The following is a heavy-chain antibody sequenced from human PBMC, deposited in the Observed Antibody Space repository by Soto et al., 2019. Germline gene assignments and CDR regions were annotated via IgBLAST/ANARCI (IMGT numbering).Heavy chain of an antibody. D-gene: IGHD1-26*01. CDR3: ARVRIVGARDIDF. Sequence: QVHLVQSGGEVKKPGASLKVSCKASGYTFNRHGITWVRQAPGQGLEWMGWISGYNGDINYEQKFQGRVTLSSDTLTSTVYLELKSLIFDDTAVYYCARVRIVGARDIDFWGQGTLVTVSS. J-gene: IGHJ4*02. CDR2: ISGYNGDI. V-gene: IGHV1-18*04. CDR1: GYTFNRHG.